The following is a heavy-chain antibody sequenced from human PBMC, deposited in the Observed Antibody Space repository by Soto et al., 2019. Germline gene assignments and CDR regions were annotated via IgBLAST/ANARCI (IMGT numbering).Heavy chain of an antibody. CDR2: ISYDGSNK. Sequence: QVQLVESGGGVVQPGRSLRLSCAASGFTFSSYAMHWVRQAPGKGLEWVAVISYDGSNKYYADSVKGRFTISRDNSKNTLYLQMNSLRAEDTAVYYCARDTLFDYWGQGTLVTVSS. CDR3: ARDTLFDY. CDR1: GFTFSSYA. V-gene: IGHV3-30-3*01. J-gene: IGHJ4*02.